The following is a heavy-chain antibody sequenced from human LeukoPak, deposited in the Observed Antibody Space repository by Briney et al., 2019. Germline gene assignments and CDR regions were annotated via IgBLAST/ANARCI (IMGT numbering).Heavy chain of an antibody. V-gene: IGHV1-69*01. CDR2: FIHVFGTA. CDR3: ARDRVVGLGIDNAFDI. Sequence: SVKVSCKASGGTFSSYAISWVRQAPGQGLEWMGGFIHVFGTANYAQKFQGRVTITADESTSTAYMELSSLRSEDTAVYYCARDRVVGLGIDNAFDIWGHGTMVTVSS. CDR1: GGTFSSYA. J-gene: IGHJ3*02. D-gene: IGHD2-15*01.